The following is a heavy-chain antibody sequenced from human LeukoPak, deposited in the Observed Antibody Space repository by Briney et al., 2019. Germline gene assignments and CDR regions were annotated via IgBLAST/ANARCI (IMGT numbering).Heavy chain of an antibody. V-gene: IGHV3-30*02. Sequence: GGSLRLSCAASGFTFSSYGMHWVRQAPGKGLEWVAFIGYDGSNKYYADSVKGRFTISRDNSKNTLYLQMNSLRAEDTAVYYCAKDLWGGTAMGLNYWGQGTLVTVSS. CDR1: GFTFSSYG. D-gene: IGHD5-18*01. J-gene: IGHJ4*02. CDR2: IGYDGSNK. CDR3: AKDLWGGTAMGLNY.